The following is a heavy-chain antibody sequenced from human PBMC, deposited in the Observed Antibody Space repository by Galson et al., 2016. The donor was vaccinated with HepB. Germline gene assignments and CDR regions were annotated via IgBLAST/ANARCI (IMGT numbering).Heavy chain of an antibody. CDR1: GDSIDSTSHY. V-gene: IGHV4-61*02. D-gene: IGHD2-21*01. CDR3: ARDRGWGSVKYFDY. J-gene: IGHJ4*02. CDR2: VFATGST. Sequence: SLTCTVSGDSIDSTSHYWSWLRQPAGKGLEWIGRVFATGSTSFNPSLKSRVTLSVDTSQNHFSLTLSAVAAADTAVYYCARDRGWGSVKYFDYWGQGILVRMSS.